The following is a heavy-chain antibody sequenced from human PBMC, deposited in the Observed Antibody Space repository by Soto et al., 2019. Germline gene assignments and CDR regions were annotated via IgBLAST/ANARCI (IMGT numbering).Heavy chain of an antibody. V-gene: IGHV3-23*01. CDR1: GFTFSSYA. J-gene: IGHJ4*02. CDR3: AKGGASYCFDY. D-gene: IGHD2-15*01. Sequence: EVQLLESGGGLVQPGGSLRLSCAASGFTFSSYAMSWVRQAPGRGLEWVSAISGSANSTYYADSVKGRFSISRDNSKNTLYLQMNSLRAEDTAVYYCAKGGASYCFDYWGQGTLVTVSS. CDR2: ISGSANST.